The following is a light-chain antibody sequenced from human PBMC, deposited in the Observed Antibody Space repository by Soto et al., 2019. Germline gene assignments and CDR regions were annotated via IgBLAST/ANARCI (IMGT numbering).Light chain of an antibody. CDR2: KAS. Sequence: DIQMNQSPSTLAGSVGDRATITGRASQTISSWLDWYQQKPGKAHNLLIYKASTLKSGVPSRFSGSGSGTEFTLTISSLQPNELATYYCQHYNSYSEAFGQGTRWIS. J-gene: IGKJ1*01. CDR1: QTISSW. CDR3: QHYNSYSEA. V-gene: IGKV1-5*03.